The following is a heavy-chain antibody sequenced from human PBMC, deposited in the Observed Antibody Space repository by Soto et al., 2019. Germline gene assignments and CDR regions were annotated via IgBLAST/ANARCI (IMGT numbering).Heavy chain of an antibody. CDR1: GGSISSGDYY. CDR3: ARVRIGWGGGATYGMDV. Sequence: QVQLQESGPGLVKPSQTLSLTCTVSGGSISSGDYYWSWIRQPPGKGLEWIGYIYYSGSTYYNPSLKSRVTISVDTSKNQFSLKLSSVTAADTAVYYCARVRIGWGGGATYGMDVWGQGTTVTVSS. V-gene: IGHV4-30-4*01. CDR2: IYYSGST. J-gene: IGHJ6*02. D-gene: IGHD2-21*01.